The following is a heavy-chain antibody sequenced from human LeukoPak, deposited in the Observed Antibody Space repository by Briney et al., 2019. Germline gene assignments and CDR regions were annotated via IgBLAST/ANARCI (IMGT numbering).Heavy chain of an antibody. D-gene: IGHD2-15*01. CDR3: ASGYCSGGSCQHDY. J-gene: IGHJ4*02. CDR1: GFTFSSYS. Sequence: GGSLRLSCAATGFTFSSYSMNWVRQAPGKGLEWVSSISSSSSYIYYADSVKGRFTISRDSAKNSLYLQMNSLRAEDTAVYYCASGYCSGGSCQHDYWGQGTLVTVSS. CDR2: ISSSSSYI. V-gene: IGHV3-21*01.